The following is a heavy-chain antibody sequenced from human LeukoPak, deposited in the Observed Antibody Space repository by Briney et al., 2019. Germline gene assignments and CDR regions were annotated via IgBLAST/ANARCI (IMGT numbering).Heavy chain of an antibody. D-gene: IGHD1-26*01. V-gene: IGHV4-34*01. CDR1: GGSFSGYY. J-gene: IGHJ4*02. Sequence: SETLSLTCAVSGGSFSGYYWSWIRQPPGEGLEWIGEINHSGSTNYNPSLKSRVTISVDTSKNQFSLKLSSVTAADTAVYYCARGLGGSYSDYWGQGTLVTVSS. CDR2: INHSGST. CDR3: ARGLGGSYSDY.